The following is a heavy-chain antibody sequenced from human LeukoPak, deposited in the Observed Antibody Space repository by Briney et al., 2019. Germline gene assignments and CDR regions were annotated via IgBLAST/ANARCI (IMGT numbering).Heavy chain of an antibody. CDR2: IRSKAYGSTT. CDR3: TRDVLSDFWSGYSPVDY. V-gene: IGHV3-49*04. CDR1: GFTFGDYA. Sequence: PGGSLRLSCTAAGFTFGDYAMSWVRQAPGKGLEGVGFIRSKAYGSTTEYAGSVKGRFTISRDDSKSIAYLQMNSLKTEYTAVYYCTRDVLSDFWSGYSPVDYWGQGTLVTVSS. D-gene: IGHD3-3*01. J-gene: IGHJ4*02.